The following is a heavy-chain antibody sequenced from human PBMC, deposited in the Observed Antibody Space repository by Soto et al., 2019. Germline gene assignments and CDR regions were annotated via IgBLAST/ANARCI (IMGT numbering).Heavy chain of an antibody. V-gene: IGHV3-23*01. D-gene: IGHD1-7*01. Sequence: GGSLRLSCAASGFTFGSYAMSWVRQSPGKGLEWVSAITGSGGSTYYTDSVEGRFSISRDNSKNTVYLQMNSLRAEDTAVYYCAKTTGPEHLTGTTRVKRFDPWGQGTLVTVSS. CDR1: GFTFGSYA. CDR2: ITGSGGST. CDR3: AKTTGPEHLTGTTRVKRFDP. J-gene: IGHJ5*02.